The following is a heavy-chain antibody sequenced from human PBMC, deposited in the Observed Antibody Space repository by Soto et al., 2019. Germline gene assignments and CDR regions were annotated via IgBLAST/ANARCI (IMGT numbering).Heavy chain of an antibody. CDR2: IYYSGRT. Sequence: SETLSLTCTVSGGSISGNYWSWIRQPPGRGLEWIGYIYYSGRTYVSPSLKSRVTISVDTSENQFFLKLRSETAADTAVYFCARTPIGYCSGGTCSNWFDPWGQGTLVTVS. CDR1: GGSISGNY. D-gene: IGHD2-15*01. J-gene: IGHJ5*02. V-gene: IGHV4-59*08. CDR3: ARTPIGYCSGGTCSNWFDP.